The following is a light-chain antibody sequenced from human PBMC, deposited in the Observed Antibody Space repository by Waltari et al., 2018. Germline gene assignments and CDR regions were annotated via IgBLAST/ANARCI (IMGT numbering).Light chain of an antibody. V-gene: IGLV2-14*03. J-gene: IGLJ3*02. CDR3: CSYTTTTTWV. CDR2: GVS. Sequence: QSALTQPASVSGSPGQSLTIPCSGTGRDIGGFYYVPWYQQRPGKAPKLLIYGVSQRPSGVSDRFSGSKSGNRASLTISGLQAEDDSDYYCCSYTTTTTWVFGGGTKLTVL. CDR1: GRDIGGFYY.